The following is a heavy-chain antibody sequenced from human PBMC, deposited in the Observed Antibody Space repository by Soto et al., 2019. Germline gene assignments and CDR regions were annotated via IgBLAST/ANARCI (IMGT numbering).Heavy chain of an antibody. J-gene: IGHJ6*02. D-gene: IGHD2-2*01. Sequence: SQTLSLTCAISGDSVSSNSAAWNWIRQSPSRGLEWLGRTYYRSKWYNDYAVSVKSRITINPDTSKNQFSLRLNSVTPEDTAVYYCARVICPVAVVPAASTDYYYGMDVWGQGTTVTVSS. V-gene: IGHV6-1*01. CDR2: TYYRSKWYN. CDR1: GDSVSSNSAA. CDR3: ARVICPVAVVPAASTDYYYGMDV.